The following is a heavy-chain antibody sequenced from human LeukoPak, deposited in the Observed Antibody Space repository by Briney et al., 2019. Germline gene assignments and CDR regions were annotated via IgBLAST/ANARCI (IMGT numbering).Heavy chain of an antibody. CDR2: ISNTGIT. Sequence: SETLSLTCSVSGGSMSSSYNWAWIRQSPGKGLEWIGKISNTGITYYNPSLKGRVTISVDTSRNQFSLELSSVTAADSAIYYCAKTYFDNSAYYSDYWGQGTLVSVSS. V-gene: IGHV4-39*01. D-gene: IGHD3-22*01. CDR1: GGSMSSSYN. CDR3: AKTYFDNSAYYSDY. J-gene: IGHJ4*02.